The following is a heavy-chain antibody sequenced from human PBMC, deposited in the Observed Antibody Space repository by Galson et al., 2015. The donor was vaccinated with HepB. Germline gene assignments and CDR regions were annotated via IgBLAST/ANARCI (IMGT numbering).Heavy chain of an antibody. CDR1: GFTFSNYA. Sequence: SLRLSCAASGFTFSNYAMNWVRQPPGKGLEWVSSISDSGYNTDYTDSVKGRFTISRDNSRNTVSLHMNSLRADDTTIYFCAKELVRVRRVGITEKRDFWGQGTLVSVAS. V-gene: IGHV3-23*01. D-gene: IGHD1-26*01. J-gene: IGHJ4*02. CDR3: AKELVRVRRVGITEKRDF. CDR2: ISDSGYNT.